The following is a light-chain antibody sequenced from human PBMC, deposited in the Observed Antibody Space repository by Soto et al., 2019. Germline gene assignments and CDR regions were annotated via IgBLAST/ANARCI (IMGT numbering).Light chain of an antibody. CDR2: DAF. CDR1: QSIADN. Sequence: EIVMTQSPATLSLSPGERVTLSCRASQSIADNLAWFQQKSGQAPRLLIHDAFNRATGVPVRFTGSGSGTEFTLTISSLQSEDSAVYFCQQYHNWTPQYTFGQGTKLQIK. V-gene: IGKV3-15*01. J-gene: IGKJ2*01. CDR3: QQYHNWTPQYT.